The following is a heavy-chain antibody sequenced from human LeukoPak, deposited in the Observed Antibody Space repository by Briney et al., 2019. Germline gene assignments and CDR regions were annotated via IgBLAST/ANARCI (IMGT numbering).Heavy chain of an antibody. Sequence: PSETLSLTCTVSGGSISSGGYYWSWIRQPPGKGLEWIGYIYHSGSTYYNPSLKSRVTISVDRSKNQFSLKLSSVTAADTAVYYCARGHRSTIFGVVIGYYYYCMDVWGKGTTVTVSS. V-gene: IGHV4-30-2*01. CDR3: ARGHRSTIFGVVIGYYYYCMDV. J-gene: IGHJ6*03. CDR1: GGSISSGGYY. D-gene: IGHD3-3*01. CDR2: IYHSGST.